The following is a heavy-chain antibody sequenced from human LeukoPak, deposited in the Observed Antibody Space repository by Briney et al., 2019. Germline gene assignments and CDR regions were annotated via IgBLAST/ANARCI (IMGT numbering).Heavy chain of an antibody. CDR1: GFTFSSYE. Sequence: GGSLRLSCAASGFTFSSYEMNWVRQAPGKGLEWVSYISNSGNTIYYADSVKGRFTISRDNAKNSPYLQMNSLRAEDTALYYCARRIAAAGRSFDYWGQGTLVTVSS. V-gene: IGHV3-48*03. J-gene: IGHJ4*02. D-gene: IGHD6-13*01. CDR3: ARRIAAAGRSFDY. CDR2: ISNSGNTI.